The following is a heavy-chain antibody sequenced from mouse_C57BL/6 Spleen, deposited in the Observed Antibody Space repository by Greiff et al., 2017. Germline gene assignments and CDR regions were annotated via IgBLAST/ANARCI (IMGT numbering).Heavy chain of an antibody. J-gene: IGHJ4*01. D-gene: IGHD1-1*01. V-gene: IGHV2-6-1*01. Sequence: QVQLKESGPGLVAPSQSLSITCTVSGFSLTSYGVHWVRQPPGKGLEWLVVIWSDGSTTYNSALKSRLSISKDNSKSQVFLKMNSLQTDDTAMYYCARHEDYYGSYAMDYWGQGTSVTVSS. CDR2: IWSDGST. CDR3: ARHEDYYGSYAMDY. CDR1: GFSLTSYG.